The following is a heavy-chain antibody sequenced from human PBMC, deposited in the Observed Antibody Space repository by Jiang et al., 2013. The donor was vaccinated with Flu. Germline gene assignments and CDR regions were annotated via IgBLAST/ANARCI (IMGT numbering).Heavy chain of an antibody. CDR3: ARRPYYGSGSYPFDY. V-gene: IGHV4-4*02. CDR1: GGSISSSNW. J-gene: IGHJ4*02. CDR2: IYHSGST. D-gene: IGHD3-10*01. Sequence: GLVKPSGTLSLTCAVSGGSISSSNWWSWVRQPPGKGLEWIGEIYHSGSTNYNPSLKSRVTISVDKSKNQFSLKLSSVTAADTAVYYCARRPYYGSGSYPFDYWGQGTLVTVSS.